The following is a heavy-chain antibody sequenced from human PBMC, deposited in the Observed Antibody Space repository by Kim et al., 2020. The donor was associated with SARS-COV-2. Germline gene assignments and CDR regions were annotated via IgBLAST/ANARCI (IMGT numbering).Heavy chain of an antibody. Sequence: SETLSLTCTVSGGSVSSGSYYWSWIRQPPGKGLEWIGYIYYSGSTNYNPSLKSRVTISVDTSKNQFSLKLSSVTAADTAVYYCAREHLAQWLVQGWFDPWGQGTLVTVSS. V-gene: IGHV4-61*01. D-gene: IGHD6-19*01. J-gene: IGHJ5*02. CDR3: AREHLAQWLVQGWFDP. CDR2: IYYSGST. CDR1: GGSVSSGSYY.